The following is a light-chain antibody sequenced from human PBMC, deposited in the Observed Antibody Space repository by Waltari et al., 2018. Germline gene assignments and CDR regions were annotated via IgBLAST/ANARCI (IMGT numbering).Light chain of an antibody. V-gene: IGKV2-28*01. CDR2: LGS. J-gene: IGKJ4*01. Sequence: DIVMTQSPLSLPVTPGEPASISCRSSQSLLYSNGYNYLDWYLQKPGQSPQLLISLGSNRASGVPDRFSGSGSGTDFTLKISRVEAEDVGVYYCMQSLQTPLTFGGGTKVEIK. CDR1: QSLLYSNGYNY. CDR3: MQSLQTPLT.